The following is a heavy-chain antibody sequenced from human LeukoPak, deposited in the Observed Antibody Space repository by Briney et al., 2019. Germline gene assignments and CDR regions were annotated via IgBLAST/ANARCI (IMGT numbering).Heavy chain of an antibody. CDR1: GYTFTGYY. CDR2: INPNSGGT. V-gene: IGHV1-2*02. J-gene: IGHJ4*02. CDR3: ARGRVAVVISTIDY. Sequence: RRASVKLSCKASGYTFTGYYMHWVRQAPGQGLEWMGWINPNSGGTNYAQTFQGRVTMTRDTSISTAYMELSRLRSDDTAVYYCARGRVAVVISTIDYWGQGTLVTVSS. D-gene: IGHD3-22*01.